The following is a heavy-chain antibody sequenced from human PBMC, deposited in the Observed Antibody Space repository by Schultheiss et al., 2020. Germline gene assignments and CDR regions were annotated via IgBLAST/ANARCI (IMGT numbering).Heavy chain of an antibody. V-gene: IGHV4-39*07. CDR2: INHSGST. J-gene: IGHJ5*02. CDR3: ARPNMGLLWFGEGGNWFDP. CDR1: GGSISSSSYY. Sequence: SETLSLTCTVSGGSISSSSYYWGWIRQPPGKGLEWIGEINHSGSTNYNPSLKSRVTISVDTSKNQFSLKLSSVTAADTAVYYCARPNMGLLWFGEGGNWFDPWGQGTLVTGS. D-gene: IGHD3-10*01.